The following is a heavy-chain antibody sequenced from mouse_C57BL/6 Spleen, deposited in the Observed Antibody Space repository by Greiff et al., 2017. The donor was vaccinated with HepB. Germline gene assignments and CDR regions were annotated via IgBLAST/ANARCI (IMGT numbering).Heavy chain of an antibody. Sequence: EVQGVESGAELVRPGASVKLSCTASGFNIKDDYMHWVKQRPEQGLEWIGWIDPENGDTEYASKFQGKATITADTSSNTAYLQLSSLTSEDTAVYYCTPITTVVEEYYFDYWGQGTTLTVSS. J-gene: IGHJ2*01. CDR2: IDPENGDT. D-gene: IGHD1-1*01. CDR3: TPITTVVEEYYFDY. V-gene: IGHV14-4*01. CDR1: GFNIKDDY.